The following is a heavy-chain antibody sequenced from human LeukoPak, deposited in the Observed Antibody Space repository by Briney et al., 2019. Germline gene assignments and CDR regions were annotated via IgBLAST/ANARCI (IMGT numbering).Heavy chain of an antibody. J-gene: IGHJ5*02. CDR3: ARDFYDFWSGSIRFDP. CDR1: GFTISTYS. D-gene: IGHD3-3*01. Sequence: EGSLRLSCVGSGFTISTYSMNWVHQAPGNGLEWISYISSSSNTIYYADSVKGRFTISRDNAKNSLYLQMNSLRAEDAAVYYCARDFYDFWSGSIRFDPWGQGTLVTVSS. CDR2: ISSSSNTI. V-gene: IGHV3-48*01.